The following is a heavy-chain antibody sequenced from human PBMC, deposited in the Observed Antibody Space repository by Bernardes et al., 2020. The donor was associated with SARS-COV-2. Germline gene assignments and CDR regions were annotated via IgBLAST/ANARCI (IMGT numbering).Heavy chain of an antibody. CDR2: INPHSGGT. V-gene: IGHV1-2*02. CDR1: GYTLSDYY. Sequence: APPQASCKASGYTLSDYYMHWVRQAPGQGLEWMGWINPHSGGTTYAQKFQGRVTVTRDTSISTAYMELSRLTSDDTAVYYCSRDLDRLYSGSRADAFDIWGQVIIGIVSS. CDR3: SRDLDRLYSGSRADAFDI. J-gene: IGHJ3*02. D-gene: IGHD1-26*01.